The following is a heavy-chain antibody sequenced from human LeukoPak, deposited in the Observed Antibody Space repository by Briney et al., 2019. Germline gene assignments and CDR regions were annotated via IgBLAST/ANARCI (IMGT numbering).Heavy chain of an antibody. CDR2: INPSGGST. CDR1: GYTFTSYG. V-gene: IGHV1-46*01. D-gene: IGHD1-26*01. Sequence: ASVKVSCKASGYTFTSYGISWVRQAPGQGLECMGIINPSGGSTNYAQKFQGRVTMTRDMSTSTVYMELTSLRFEDTAVYYCARGAHVRYYRGAFDIWGQGTMVTVSS. CDR3: ARGAHVRYYRGAFDI. J-gene: IGHJ3*02.